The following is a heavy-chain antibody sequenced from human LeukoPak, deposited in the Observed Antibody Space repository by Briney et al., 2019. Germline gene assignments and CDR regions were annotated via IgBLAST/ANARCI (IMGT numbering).Heavy chain of an antibody. CDR3: ARDLTHDY. D-gene: IGHD1-14*01. Sequence: GGSLRLSCAASGFTFSSYWMSWVRQAPGKGVEWVANIKQAGSETYNVDSVKGRFAIPRDNAKNSLYLQMNSLRAEDTAMYYCARDLTHDYWGQGTLVTVSS. J-gene: IGHJ4*02. CDR2: IKQAGSET. V-gene: IGHV3-7*01. CDR1: GFTFSSYW.